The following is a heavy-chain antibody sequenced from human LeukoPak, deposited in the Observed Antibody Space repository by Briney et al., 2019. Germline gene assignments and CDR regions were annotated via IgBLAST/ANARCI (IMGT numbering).Heavy chain of an antibody. CDR3: ARGSPTPDNPQDQ. J-gene: IGHJ4*02. CDR1: VFTFSTYS. V-gene: IGHV3-48*02. Sequence: RGPLRLSCAASVFTFSTYSMNWVPQAPGKGREALSYISGSRNAIYYDDSVRGRFIVSRDNAKNSLYLQMNSLRDEDTAVYYCARGSPTPDNPQDQWGQGTLVTVSS. D-gene: IGHD1-1*01. CDR2: ISGSRNAI.